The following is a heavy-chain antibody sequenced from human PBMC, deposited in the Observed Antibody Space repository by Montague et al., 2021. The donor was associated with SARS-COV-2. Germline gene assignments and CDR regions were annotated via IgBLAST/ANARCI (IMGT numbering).Heavy chain of an antibody. D-gene: IGHD3-10*01. CDR1: GGSFSGYY. J-gene: IGHJ6*02. CDR3: ARGRRILLWFGELLSGGDYYGMDV. Sequence: SETLSLTCAVDGGSFSGYYWGWIRQPPGKGLEWIGEINQSGSTNXXPSLKSGVTISVDTSKNQFSLKLSSVTAADTAVYYCARGRRILLWFGELLSGGDYYGMDVWGQGTTVTVSS. V-gene: IGHV4-34*01. CDR2: INQSGST.